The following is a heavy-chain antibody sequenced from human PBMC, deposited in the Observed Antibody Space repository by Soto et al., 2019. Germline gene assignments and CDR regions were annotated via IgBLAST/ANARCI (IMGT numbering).Heavy chain of an antibody. Sequence: ASVKVSCKVSGYTLTELSMHWVRQAPGKGLEWMGGFDPEDGETIYAQKFQGRVTMTEDTSTYTAYMELSSLRSEDTAVYYCATERPRNYGGNYYFDYWGQGTLVTVSS. CDR2: FDPEDGET. V-gene: IGHV1-24*01. J-gene: IGHJ4*02. D-gene: IGHD4-17*01. CDR1: GYTLTELS. CDR3: ATERPRNYGGNYYFDY.